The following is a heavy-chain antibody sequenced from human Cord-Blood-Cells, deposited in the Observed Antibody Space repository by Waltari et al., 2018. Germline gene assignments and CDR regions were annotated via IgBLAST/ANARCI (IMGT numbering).Heavy chain of an antibody. Sequence: QVQLVQSGAEVKKPGASVKVSCKASGYTFTGYYMHWVRQAPGQGLEWLGWINPNSVGTNYAQKFQGRVTMTRDTSISTAYMELSRLRSDDTAVYYCARDRGTIFGVVINYWGQGTLVTVSS. CDR1: GYTFTGYY. J-gene: IGHJ4*02. CDR2: INPNSVGT. CDR3: ARDRGTIFGVVINY. D-gene: IGHD3-3*01. V-gene: IGHV1-2*02.